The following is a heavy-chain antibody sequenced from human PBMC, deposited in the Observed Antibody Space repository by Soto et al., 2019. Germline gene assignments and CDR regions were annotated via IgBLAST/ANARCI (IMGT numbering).Heavy chain of an antibody. CDR3: AISYGDTWKHYYFDY. J-gene: IGHJ4*02. CDR1: RFTFSGYS. CDR2: ISGSGGST. Sequence: EVQLLESGGGLVQPGGSLRLSCAASRFTFSGYSMSWVRQAPGKGLEWVSGISGSGGSTYYAASVKGRFTISRDNSESTLFLQMNSLRAEDTALYYCAISYGDTWKHYYFDYWGQGTLVTVSS. V-gene: IGHV3-23*01. D-gene: IGHD3-3*02.